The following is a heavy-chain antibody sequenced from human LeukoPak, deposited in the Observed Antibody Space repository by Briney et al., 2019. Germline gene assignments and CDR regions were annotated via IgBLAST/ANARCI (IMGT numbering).Heavy chain of an antibody. CDR1: GGSISSGSYY. D-gene: IGHD1-14*01. CDR2: IYTRGST. Sequence: SETLSLTCTVSGGSISSGSYYWSWIRQPAGKGLEWIGRIYTRGSTNYNPSLKSRVTMSVDTSKNQFSLKLSSVTAEDTAVYYCAKSLRGCSPNPLFDYWGQGTLVTVSS. J-gene: IGHJ4*02. CDR3: AKSLRGCSPNPLFDY. V-gene: IGHV4-61*02.